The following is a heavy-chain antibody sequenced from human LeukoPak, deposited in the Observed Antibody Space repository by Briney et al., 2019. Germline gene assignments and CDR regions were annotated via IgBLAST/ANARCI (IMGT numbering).Heavy chain of an antibody. Sequence: PSETLSLTCTVSGGSISSSSYYWGWIRQPLGKGLEWIGSIYYSGSTYYNPSLKSRVTISVDTSKNQFSLKLSSVTAADTAVYYCARRAYCSSTSCSTRLSYYYGMDVWGQGTTVTVSS. J-gene: IGHJ6*02. V-gene: IGHV4-39*01. CDR1: GGSISSSSYY. CDR2: IYYSGST. CDR3: ARRAYCSSTSCSTRLSYYYGMDV. D-gene: IGHD2-2*01.